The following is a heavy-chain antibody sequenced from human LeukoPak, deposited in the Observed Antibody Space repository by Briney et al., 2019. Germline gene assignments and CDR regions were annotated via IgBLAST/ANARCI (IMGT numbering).Heavy chain of an antibody. Sequence: NPGGSLRLSCAAPGFRFSHYGMSWVRQAPGKGLEWVSGISENGDNTYYADSVKGRFTISSDNSRDTLYLQMNSLRGEDTAVYYCAQGLYYFDYWGQGTLVTVSS. J-gene: IGHJ4*02. D-gene: IGHD4/OR15-4a*01. CDR2: ISENGDNT. CDR3: AQGLYYFDY. CDR1: GFRFSHYG. V-gene: IGHV3-23*01.